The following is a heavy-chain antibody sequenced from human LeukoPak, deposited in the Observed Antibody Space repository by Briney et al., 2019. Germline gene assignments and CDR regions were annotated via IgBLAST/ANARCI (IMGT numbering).Heavy chain of an antibody. V-gene: IGHV3-7*03. CDR3: ARNNGMDV. J-gene: IGHJ6*02. Sequence: EGSLRLSYAASGFALSSHWMTWVRQVPGRGPEWVANVNRDGSETYYLDSVKGRFTISKDNAKNSLYLQMNSLRAEDTALYHCARNNGMDVWGQGTTVIVSS. CDR1: GFALSSHW. CDR2: VNRDGSET.